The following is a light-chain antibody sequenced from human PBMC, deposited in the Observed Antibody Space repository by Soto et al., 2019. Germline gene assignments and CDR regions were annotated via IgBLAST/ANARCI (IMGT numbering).Light chain of an antibody. J-gene: IGKJ1*01. V-gene: IGKV3-15*01. Sequence: ERRQAQATISLSPADKSTLSCRASQSVSSTLAWYQQKPGQAPRLLIYGASTRASGIPARFSGSGSGTEVTHTSLSLQSDDFAVFSFYECNGWARAFGQGTKVDIK. CDR1: QSVSST. CDR3: YECNGWARA. CDR2: GAS.